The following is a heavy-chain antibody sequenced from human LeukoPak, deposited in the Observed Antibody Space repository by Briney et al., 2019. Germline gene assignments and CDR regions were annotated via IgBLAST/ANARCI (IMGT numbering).Heavy chain of an antibody. V-gene: IGHV5-51*01. CDR1: GYSFTSLW. D-gene: IGHD4-17*01. CDR2: IYPGDSDT. J-gene: IGHJ4*02. Sequence: GESLKISCKGSGYSFTSLWIGWVRQMPGKGLEWMGIIYPGDSDTRYSPSFEGQVTISADKSISTAYLEWSNLKASDTAIYYCARRYGRPFDYWGQGTLVIVSS. CDR3: ARRYGRPFDY.